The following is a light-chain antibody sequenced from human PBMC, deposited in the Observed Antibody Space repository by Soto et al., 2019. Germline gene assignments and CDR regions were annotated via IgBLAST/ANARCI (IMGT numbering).Light chain of an antibody. Sequence: DIQMTQSPSSLSASVGDRVTITCRASQSISSYLNWYQQKPGKAPKLLIYAASSLQSRVPSRFSGRGSGTDFTLTISSLQPEDFATYYCQQSYSTLPFTFGPGTKVDIK. CDR3: QQSYSTLPFT. CDR1: QSISSY. CDR2: AAS. V-gene: IGKV1-39*01. J-gene: IGKJ3*01.